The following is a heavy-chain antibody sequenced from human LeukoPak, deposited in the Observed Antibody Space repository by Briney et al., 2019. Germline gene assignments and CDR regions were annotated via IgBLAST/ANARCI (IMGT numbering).Heavy chain of an antibody. CDR1: GGTFSSYA. J-gene: IGHJ3*02. Sequence: SVKVSCKASGGTFSSYAISWVRQAPGQGLEWMGGIIPIFGTANYAQKFQGRVTITADESTSTAYMELSSLRSEDTAVYYCATRRITIFGVATGAFDIWGQGTMVTVSS. CDR2: IIPIFGTA. V-gene: IGHV1-69*13. D-gene: IGHD3-3*01. CDR3: ATRRITIFGVATGAFDI.